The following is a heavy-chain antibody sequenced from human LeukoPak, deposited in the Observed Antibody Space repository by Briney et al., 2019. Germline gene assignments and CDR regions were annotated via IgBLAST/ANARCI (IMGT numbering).Heavy chain of an antibody. CDR1: GGSFSGYY. CDR3: ARVGYSGYDDRGSFDY. V-gene: IGHV4-34*01. Sequence: SETLSLTCAVYGGSFSGYYWSWIRQPPGKGLEWIGEINHSGSTNYNPSLKSRVTISVDTSKNQFSLKLSSVTAADTAVYYCARVGYSGYDDRGSFDYWGQGTLVTVSS. J-gene: IGHJ4*02. CDR2: INHSGST. D-gene: IGHD5-12*01.